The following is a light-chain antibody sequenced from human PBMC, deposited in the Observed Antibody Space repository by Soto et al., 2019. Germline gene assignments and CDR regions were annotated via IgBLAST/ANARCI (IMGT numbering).Light chain of an antibody. Sequence: QSVLTQPPALSGTPGQRVTISCSGSTSNIAGNTVHWYQHLPETAPKLLIYIDDQRPSGVTDRFSGSKSGTSASRAISGLQSEDEADYYCATWDDSLNAAVFGGGTPLTVL. CDR2: IDD. CDR3: ATWDDSLNAAV. CDR1: TSNIAGNT. J-gene: IGLJ7*01. V-gene: IGLV1-44*01.